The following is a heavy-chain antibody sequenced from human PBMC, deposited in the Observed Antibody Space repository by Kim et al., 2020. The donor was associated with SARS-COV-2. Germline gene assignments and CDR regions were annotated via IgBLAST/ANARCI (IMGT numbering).Heavy chain of an antibody. J-gene: IGHJ6*02. CDR1: GGSFSGYY. D-gene: IGHD6-13*01. Sequence: SETLSLTCAVYGGSFSGYYWSWICQPPGKGRERIGEINHSGSTNYNPSLKSRVTISVDTSKNQFSLKLSSVTAADTAVYYCARGSGFEGHSSSWPSSWYYGMDVWGQGTTVTVSS. CDR2: INHSGST. CDR3: ARGSGFEGHSSSWPSSWYYGMDV. V-gene: IGHV4-34*01.